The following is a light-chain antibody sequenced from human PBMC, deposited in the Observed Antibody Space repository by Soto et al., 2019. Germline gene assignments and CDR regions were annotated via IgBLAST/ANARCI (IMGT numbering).Light chain of an antibody. CDR1: SSDVGGYNY. CDR3: SSYTGSSILYV. J-gene: IGLJ1*01. CDR2: EVS. V-gene: IGLV2-8*01. Sequence: QSALTQPPSASGSPGRSVTISCTGTSSDVGGYNYVSWYQHHPGKAPKLMIYEVSKRPSGVPDRFSGSKSGNTASLTVSGLQAEDEADYYCSSYTGSSILYVFGTGTKLTVL.